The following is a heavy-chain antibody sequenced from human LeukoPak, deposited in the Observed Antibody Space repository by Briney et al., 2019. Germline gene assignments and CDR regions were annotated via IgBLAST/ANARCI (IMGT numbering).Heavy chain of an antibody. CDR3: TRGGNGYYFDY. CDR1: GFTFSSYW. D-gene: IGHD4-23*01. Sequence: GGSLRLPCAASGFTFSSYWMHWVRQAPGKGLVWVSRINSDGSSTSYADSVKGRFTISRDNAKNTLYLQMNSLRAEDTAVYYCTRGGNGYYFDYWGQGTLVTVSS. V-gene: IGHV3-74*01. CDR2: INSDGSST. J-gene: IGHJ4*02.